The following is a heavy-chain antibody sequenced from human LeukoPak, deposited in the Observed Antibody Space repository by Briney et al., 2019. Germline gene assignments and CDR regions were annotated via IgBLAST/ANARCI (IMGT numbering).Heavy chain of an antibody. J-gene: IGHJ1*01. V-gene: IGHV3-23*01. CDR3: ARDTTKFTVTPLLSRKLEYFQH. D-gene: IGHD4-17*01. CDR2: ISGGGGST. Sequence: QPGGSLRLSCAASEFTFSRYAMSWVRQAPGKGLEWVSVISGGGGSTYYADSVKGRFTISRDNSKNTLYLQMNSLRAEDTAVYYCARDTTKFTVTPLLSRKLEYFQHWGQGTLVTVSS. CDR1: EFTFSRYA.